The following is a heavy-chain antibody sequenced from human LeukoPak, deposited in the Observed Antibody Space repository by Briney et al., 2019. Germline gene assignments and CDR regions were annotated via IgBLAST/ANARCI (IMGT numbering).Heavy chain of an antibody. V-gene: IGHV3-30*04. CDR1: GFLFMSYP. CDR3: ARETRIAAAGTPYFDY. Sequence: GGSLRLSCAASGFLFMSYPFHWVRQAPGKGLDWVASVSHDGEKTYYADSVKGRAFISRDDSRNTVSLQMSGLRIDDTALYYCARETRIAAAGTPYFDYWGQGTLVTVSS. J-gene: IGHJ4*02. D-gene: IGHD6-13*01. CDR2: VSHDGEKT.